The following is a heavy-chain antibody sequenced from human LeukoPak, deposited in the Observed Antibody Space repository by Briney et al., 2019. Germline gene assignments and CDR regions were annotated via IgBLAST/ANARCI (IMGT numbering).Heavy chain of an antibody. J-gene: IGHJ4*02. Sequence: SETLSLTCTVSGGSISSYYWSWTRQPPGKGLEWIGYIYYSGSTNYNPSLKSRVTISVDTSKNQFSLKLSSVTAADTAVYYCARDSGDYWGQGTLVTVSS. D-gene: IGHD3-10*01. CDR3: ARDSGDY. CDR1: GGSISSYY. V-gene: IGHV4-59*01. CDR2: IYYSGST.